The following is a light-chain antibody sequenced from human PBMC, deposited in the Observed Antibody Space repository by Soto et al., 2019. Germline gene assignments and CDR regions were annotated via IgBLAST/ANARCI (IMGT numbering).Light chain of an antibody. J-gene: IGKJ1*01. Sequence: DIVMTQSPDSLAVSLGERATINCKSSQSVIHTSNNKNYLAWYQQKPGQPPKLLIYWASTRESGVPDRFSGSGSGTDFTLTISSLQAEDVAVYYCQQYYSTPWTFGQGTKVDIK. CDR2: WAS. CDR1: QSVIHTSNNKNY. CDR3: QQYYSTPWT. V-gene: IGKV4-1*01.